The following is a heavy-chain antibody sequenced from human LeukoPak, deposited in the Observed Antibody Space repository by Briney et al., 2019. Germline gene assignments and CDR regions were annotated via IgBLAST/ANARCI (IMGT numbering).Heavy chain of an antibody. CDR1: GYTFTSYG. J-gene: IGHJ4*02. CDR2: ISTYYGNT. V-gene: IGHV1-18*01. D-gene: IGHD3-10*01. Sequence: ASVKVSCKASGYTFTSYGFSWVRQAPGQGLEWMGWISTYYGNTNYAQKLQDRATMTTDTSTSTAYVELTSLRSDDTAVYYCARVYSTNYYGSGDRPFLFDYWGQGTVVTVSS. CDR3: ARVYSTNYYGSGDRPFLFDY.